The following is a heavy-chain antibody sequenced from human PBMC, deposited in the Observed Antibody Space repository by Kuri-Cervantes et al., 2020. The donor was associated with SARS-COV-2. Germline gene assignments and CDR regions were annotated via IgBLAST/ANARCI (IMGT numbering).Heavy chain of an antibody. V-gene: IGHV3-74*01. J-gene: IGHJ4*02. Sequence: GGSLRLSCAASGFTFNTSGMHWVRQAPGKGLVWVSRINSDGSSTSYADSVKGRFTISRDNAKNTLYLQMDSLRAEDTAVYYCARGYYDWGQGTLVTVSS. D-gene: IGHD3-22*01. CDR3: ARGYYD. CDR2: INSDGSST. CDR1: GFTFNTSG.